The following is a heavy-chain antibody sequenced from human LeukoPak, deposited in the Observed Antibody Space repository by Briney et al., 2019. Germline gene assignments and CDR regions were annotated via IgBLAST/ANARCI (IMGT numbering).Heavy chain of an antibody. CDR3: AKDMHWNVCDY. J-gene: IGHJ4*02. CDR2: INQDGSVK. Sequence: GDSLRLSCAASGFTFSSYWMIWFRQAPGKGLEWVANINQDGSVKNYVDSVKGRFTISRDNANNFSYLQMNSLRAEDTAVYYCAKDMHWNVCDYWGRGTLVTVSS. V-gene: IGHV3-7*01. CDR1: GFTFSSYW. D-gene: IGHD1-1*01.